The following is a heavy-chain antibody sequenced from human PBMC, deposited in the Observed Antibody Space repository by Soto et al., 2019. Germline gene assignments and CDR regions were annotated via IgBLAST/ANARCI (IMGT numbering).Heavy chain of an antibody. V-gene: IGHV4-4*02. CDR2: IYHTGTT. J-gene: IGHJ4*02. CDR3: ARLLEYYGDSTMGYFDY. D-gene: IGHD4-17*01. Sequence: PSETLSLTCAVSGGSISDNWWSWVRQPPGKGLEWIGEIYHTGTTHYNPSLKSRVNISVDTSKNQFSLKLSSVTAADTAVYYCARLLEYYGDSTMGYFDYWGQGTLVTVSS. CDR1: GGSISDNW.